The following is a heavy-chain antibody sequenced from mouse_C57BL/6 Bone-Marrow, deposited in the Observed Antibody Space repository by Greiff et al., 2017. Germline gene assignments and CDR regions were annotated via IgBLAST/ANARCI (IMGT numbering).Heavy chain of an antibody. V-gene: IGHV1-42*01. CDR3: ARVNSSGY. CDR2: INPSTGGT. D-gene: IGHD3-2*02. J-gene: IGHJ2*01. CDR1: GYSFTGYY. Sequence: EVQLQQSGPELVKPGASVKISCKASGYSFTGYYMNWVKQSPEKSLEWIGEINPSTGGTTYNQKFKAKATLTVDKSSSTAYMQLKSLTSEDSAVYYCARVNSSGYWGQGTTLTVSS.